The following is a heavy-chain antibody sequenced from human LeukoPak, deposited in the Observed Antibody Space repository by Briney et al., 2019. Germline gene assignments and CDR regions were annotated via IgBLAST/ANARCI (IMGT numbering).Heavy chain of an antibody. D-gene: IGHD4-17*01. J-gene: IGHJ4*02. CDR3: AKDLPDYGDYIEGY. V-gene: IGHV3-23*01. CDR1: GFTFSSFA. Sequence: GGSLRLSCAASGFTFSSFAMSWVRQAPGKGLEWVSTISGSGGSTNYADSVKGRFTFSRDNSKNTLYLQMNSLRAEDTVVYYCAKDLPDYGDYIEGYWGQGTLVTVSS. CDR2: ISGSGGST.